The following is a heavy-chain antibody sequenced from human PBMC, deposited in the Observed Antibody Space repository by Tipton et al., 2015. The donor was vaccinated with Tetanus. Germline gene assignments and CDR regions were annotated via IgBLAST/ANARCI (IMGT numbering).Heavy chain of an antibody. CDR3: AREPYCSGGSCYYAP. CDR2: IYYSGST. J-gene: IGHJ5*02. CDR1: GGSISNYY. Sequence: TLSLTCTVSGGSISNYYWSWIRQPPGKGLEWIGYIYYSGSTNYNPSLKSRVTISVDTSKNQFSLKLSSVTAADTAVYYCAREPYCSGGSCYYAPWGQGTLVTVSS. D-gene: IGHD2-15*01. V-gene: IGHV4-59*01.